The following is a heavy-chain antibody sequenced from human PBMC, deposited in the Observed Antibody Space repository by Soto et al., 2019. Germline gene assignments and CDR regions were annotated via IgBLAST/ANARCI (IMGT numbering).Heavy chain of an antibody. J-gene: IGHJ4*02. V-gene: IGHV4-39*01. Sequence: QLQLQESGPGLVKPSETLSLTCSVSGGSISSRTFWWAWIRQPPGKGLEWIGDMYYSGSSYSSPTLKSRLTLSVETSKNQLSLKLNSVTAADPAVYYCARHPRDDYNYGGSGIFDYWGQGTLVTVSS. D-gene: IGHD4-4*01. CDR1: GGSISSRTFW. CDR3: ARHPRDDYNYGGSGIFDY. CDR2: MYYSGSS.